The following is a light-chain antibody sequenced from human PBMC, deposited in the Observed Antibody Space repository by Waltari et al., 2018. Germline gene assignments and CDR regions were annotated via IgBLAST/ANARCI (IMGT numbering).Light chain of an antibody. CDR1: SSDIGDNY. CDR2: ETD. Sequence: QSVLTQPPSVSAAPGQRVTISCSGSSSDIGDNYVSWYQQLPGIAPKLLVYETDTRPSEIPDRFSASKSGTSATLAITGLQTGDEANYYCATWDSNLRAEVFGGGTKLTVL. V-gene: IGLV1-51*02. CDR3: ATWDSNLRAEV. J-gene: IGLJ3*02.